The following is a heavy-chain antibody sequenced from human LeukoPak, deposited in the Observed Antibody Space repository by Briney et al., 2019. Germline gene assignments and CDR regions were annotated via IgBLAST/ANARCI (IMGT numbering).Heavy chain of an antibody. V-gene: IGHV3-23*01. CDR1: GFTFSSYA. J-gene: IGHJ4*02. CDR3: AKVDSSGWYYFDY. CDR2: ISGSGGST. Sequence: PGGSLRLSCAASGFTFSSYAMSWVRQAPGKGLEWVSAISGSGGSTYYADSVKGPFTISRDNSKNTLYLQMNSLRAEDTAVYYCAKVDSSGWYYFDYWGQGTLVTVSS. D-gene: IGHD6-19*01.